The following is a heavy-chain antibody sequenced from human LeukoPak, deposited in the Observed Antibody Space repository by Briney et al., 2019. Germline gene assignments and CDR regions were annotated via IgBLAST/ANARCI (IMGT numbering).Heavy chain of an antibody. D-gene: IGHD3-10*01. V-gene: IGHV1-18*04. J-gene: IGHJ4*02. CDR2: ISAYNGNT. CDR1: GYTFTGYY. Sequence: GASVKVSCKASGYTFTGYYMHWVRQAPGQGLEWMGWISAYNGNTNYAQKLQGRVTMTTDTSTSTAYMELRSLRSDDTAVYYCARDSHGSGSDYWGQGTLVTVSS. CDR3: ARDSHGSGSDY.